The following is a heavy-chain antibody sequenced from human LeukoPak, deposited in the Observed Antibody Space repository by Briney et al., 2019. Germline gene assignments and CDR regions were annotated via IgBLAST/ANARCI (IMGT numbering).Heavy chain of an antibody. J-gene: IGHJ6*03. CDR3: ARVPYYYGSGSYYISYYYYMDV. CDR2: INWNGGST. CDR1: GFTFDDYG. D-gene: IGHD3-10*01. V-gene: IGHV3-20*01. Sequence: GGSLRLSCAASGFTFDDYGMSWVRQAPGKGLEWVSGINWNGGSTGYADSVKGRFTISRDNAKNSLYLQMNSLRAEDTALYHCARVPYYYGSGSYYISYYYYMDVWGKGTTVTISS.